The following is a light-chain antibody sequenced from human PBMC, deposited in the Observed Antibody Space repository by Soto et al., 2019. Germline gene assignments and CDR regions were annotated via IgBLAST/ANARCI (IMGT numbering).Light chain of an antibody. Sequence: EIVLTQSPGTLSLSPGERATLSCRASQSVSSSYLAWYQQKPGQAPRLLIYGASSRATGIPDRFSGSGSGTDFTLTISRLEPEDFAVYYCQQYGSSPRGITFGQGTRLETK. V-gene: IGKV3-20*01. CDR3: QQYGSSPRGIT. CDR1: QSVSSSY. CDR2: GAS. J-gene: IGKJ5*01.